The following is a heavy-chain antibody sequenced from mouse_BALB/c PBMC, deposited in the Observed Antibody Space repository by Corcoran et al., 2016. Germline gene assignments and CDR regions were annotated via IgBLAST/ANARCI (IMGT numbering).Heavy chain of an antibody. V-gene: IGHV1S135*01. Sequence: EIQLQQSGPELMKPGASVKISCKASGYSFTSYYMHWVKQSHGKSLEWIGYIDPFNGGTSYNQKFKGKATLTVDKSSSTAYMHLSSLTSEDSAVYYCAGSSVLYAMDYWGQGTSVTVSS. CDR2: IDPFNGGT. D-gene: IGHD1-1*01. J-gene: IGHJ4*01. CDR3: AGSSVLYAMDY. CDR1: GYSFTSYY.